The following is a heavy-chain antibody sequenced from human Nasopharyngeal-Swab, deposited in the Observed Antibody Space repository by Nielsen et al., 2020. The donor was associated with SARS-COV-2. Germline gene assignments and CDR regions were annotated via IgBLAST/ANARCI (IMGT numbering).Heavy chain of an antibody. CDR3: AREHPTTRASDY. V-gene: IGHV1-2*06. J-gene: IGHJ4*02. Sequence: AAGQVSCTTSGYTFTGYYIQWVRQAPGQGLEWMGRINPNSGATKSAQRFQGRVTMTSDTSISTAYMDLSSLTSDDTALYYCAREHPTTRASDYWGQGTLVTVSS. D-gene: IGHD4-11*01. CDR2: INPNSGAT. CDR1: GYTFTGYY.